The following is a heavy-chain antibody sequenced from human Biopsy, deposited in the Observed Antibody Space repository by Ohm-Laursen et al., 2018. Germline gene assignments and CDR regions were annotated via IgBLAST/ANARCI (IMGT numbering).Heavy chain of an antibody. CDR3: ARDGEAKYCKHGVCPSDF. CDR1: VFTFSGFI. D-gene: IGHD2-8*01. V-gene: IGHV3-21*01. J-gene: IGHJ4*02. Sequence: GSLRLSCTASVFTFSGFIMNWVRQAPGKGLEWVSSISASGIHIYYTDSVKGRFTVSRDNGKNSMYLQMNSLRVEDTAVYYFARDGEAKYCKHGVCPSDFWGQGTLVTVSS. CDR2: ISASGIHI.